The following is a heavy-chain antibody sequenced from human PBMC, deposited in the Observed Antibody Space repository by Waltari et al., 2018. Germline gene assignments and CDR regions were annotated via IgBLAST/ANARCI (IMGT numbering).Heavy chain of an antibody. CDR3: AHLAYCGGDCYSSPFDY. V-gene: IGHV2-5*02. Sequence: QITLKESGPTLVKPTQTLTLTCTFSGFALSTSGVGVGWIRQPPGKALEWLALMYWDDDKRYSPSLKSRLTITKDTSKNQVVLTMTNMDPVDTATYYCAHLAYCGGDCYSSPFDYWGQGTLVTVSS. J-gene: IGHJ4*02. CDR1: GFALSTSGVG. CDR2: MYWDDDK. D-gene: IGHD2-21*02.